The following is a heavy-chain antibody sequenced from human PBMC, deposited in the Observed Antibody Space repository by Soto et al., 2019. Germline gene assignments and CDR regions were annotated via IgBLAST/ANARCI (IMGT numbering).Heavy chain of an antibody. CDR3: TRDPPPMNA. V-gene: IGHV1-18*01. CDR1: GYTFTSYG. Sequence: QVQLVQSGSDVKKPGASVKVSCKASGYTFTSYGISCVRQAPGQGLEWMGGSSAYNGNTRYAQKLPGRVTMTTDTSTSTAYMELRSLRSDDTAVYYYTRDPPPMNAWGQGTTVTVSS. CDR2: SSAYNGNT. J-gene: IGHJ6*02.